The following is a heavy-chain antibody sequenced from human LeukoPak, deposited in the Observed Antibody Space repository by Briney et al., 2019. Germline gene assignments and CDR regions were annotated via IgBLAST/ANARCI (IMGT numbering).Heavy chain of an antibody. CDR3: ATLIGTTYPYYFDF. J-gene: IGHJ4*02. V-gene: IGHV4-59*01. CDR1: GASIRHYY. D-gene: IGHD1-20*01. CDR2: PYHGGSP. Sequence: SETLSLTCTVSGASIRHYYWSWIRQPPGKGLEWIGNPYHGGSPNYNPSPKSRVTISIDTAKNQFSLRLRSVTAADTAVYYCATLIGTTYPYYFDFWGQATLVTVSS.